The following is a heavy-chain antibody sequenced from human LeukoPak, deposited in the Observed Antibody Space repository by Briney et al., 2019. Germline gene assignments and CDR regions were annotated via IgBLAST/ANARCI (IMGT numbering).Heavy chain of an antibody. J-gene: IGHJ4*02. CDR1: GVSMSSYY. V-gene: IGHV4-59*01. D-gene: IGHD3-3*01. Sequence: SETLSLTCTVSGVSMSSYYWSWIRQPPGKGPEWIGYIYYSGSTDYNPSLKSRVTISVDTSKNQFSLKLSSVTAADTAVYYCARGDTRFLEWLRDPFFDYWGQGTLVTVSS. CDR3: ARGDTRFLEWLRDPFFDY. CDR2: IYYSGST.